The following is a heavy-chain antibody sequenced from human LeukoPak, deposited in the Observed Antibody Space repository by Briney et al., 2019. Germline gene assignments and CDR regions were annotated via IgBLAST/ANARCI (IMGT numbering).Heavy chain of an antibody. J-gene: IGHJ4*02. CDR2: INTDGSST. CDR3: ARDNAVTLDY. Sequence: GGSLRLSCAASGFTFRSYWMHWVRQAPGKGLVWVSRINTDGSSTSYADSVKGRLTISRDNAKNTLYLQMNSVRAEDTAVYYCARDNAVTLDYWGQGTLVTVSS. V-gene: IGHV3-74*01. D-gene: IGHD6-19*01. CDR1: GFTFRSYW.